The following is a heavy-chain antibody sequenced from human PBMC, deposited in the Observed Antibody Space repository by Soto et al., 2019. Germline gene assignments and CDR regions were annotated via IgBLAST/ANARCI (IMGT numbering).Heavy chain of an antibody. J-gene: IGHJ6*02. V-gene: IGHV3-21*01. CDR3: ARAQTTRPNYGMDV. Sequence: GGSLRLSCAASGFTFSSYSMNWVRQAPGKGLEWVSSISSSSSYIYYADSVKGRFTISRDNAKNSLYLQMNSLRAEDTAVYYCARAQTTRPNYGMDVWGQGTTVTVSS. CDR2: ISSSSSYI. CDR1: GFTFSSYS. D-gene: IGHD1-7*01.